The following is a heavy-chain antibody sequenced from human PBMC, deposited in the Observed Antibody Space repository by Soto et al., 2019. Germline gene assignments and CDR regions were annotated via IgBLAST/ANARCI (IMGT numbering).Heavy chain of an antibody. V-gene: IGHV4-39*01. D-gene: IGHD3-10*01. CDR3: AGQLGYYDY. Sequence: SETLSLTCTVSGGSIVSISHYWGWIRQPPGKELEWIGTIYYSGSTYYNPSLKSRVTMSVDTSKNQFSLNLDSVTAADSAVYFCAGQLGYYDYWGQGTLVNVSS. CDR1: GGSIVSISHY. J-gene: IGHJ4*02. CDR2: IYYSGST.